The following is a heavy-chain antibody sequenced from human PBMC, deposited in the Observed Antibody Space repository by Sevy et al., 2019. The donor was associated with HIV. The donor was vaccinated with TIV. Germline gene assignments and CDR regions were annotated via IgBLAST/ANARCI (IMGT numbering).Heavy chain of an antibody. CDR3: ARLDSGRSRNYVYYYMDV. V-gene: IGHV3-30*02. J-gene: IGHJ6*03. D-gene: IGHD3-10*01. CDR2: IRNDGSNQ. CDR1: GFTFSAFA. Sequence: GGSSRLSCTASGFTFSAFAMHWVRQTPDKGLEWVAFIRNDGSNQYHLDSVKDRFTISRDNDKSTLYLQMNSLRGEDTAVYFCARLDSGRSRNYVYYYMDVWGKGTTVTVSS.